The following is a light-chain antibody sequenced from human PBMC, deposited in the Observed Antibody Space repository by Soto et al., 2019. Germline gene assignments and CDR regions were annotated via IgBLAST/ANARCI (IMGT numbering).Light chain of an antibody. CDR2: DTS. J-gene: IGKJ3*01. CDR3: QQRSNWPLT. Sequence: EIVLTQSPATLSLSPGXRATLSCRASQSVSSYLAWYQQKPGQAPRLLIYDTSNRATGIPARFSGSGSGTDFTLTISSLEPEDFAVYNCQQRSNWPLTFGPGTKVDIK. V-gene: IGKV3-11*01. CDR1: QSVSSY.